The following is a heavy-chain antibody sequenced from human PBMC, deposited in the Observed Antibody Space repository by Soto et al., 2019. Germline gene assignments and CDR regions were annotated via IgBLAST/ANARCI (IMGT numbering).Heavy chain of an antibody. V-gene: IGHV3-23*01. J-gene: IGHJ4*02. Sequence: GGSLRLSCAASGFTFSSYAMSWVRQAPGKGLEWVSAISGSGGSTYYADSVKGRFTISRDNSKNTLYLQRNSLRAEDTAVYYCAKCRGWYVGAFDYWGQGTLVTVSS. CDR2: ISGSGGST. CDR1: GFTFSSYA. CDR3: AKCRGWYVGAFDY. D-gene: IGHD6-19*01.